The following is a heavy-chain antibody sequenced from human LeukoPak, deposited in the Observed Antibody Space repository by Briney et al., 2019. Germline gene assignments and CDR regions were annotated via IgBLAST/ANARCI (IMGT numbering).Heavy chain of an antibody. V-gene: IGHV1-2*02. J-gene: IGHJ4*02. D-gene: IGHD6-6*01. CDR2: INPNSGDT. CDR3: ARGPRGEQLVQSLFNY. Sequence: ASVKVSFKSSGYTFTGYHLHWVRQPPGQGLEWVGWINPNSGDTNYAQKYQGRVTMTGDTSISTAYKKLSRLRSDDTAVYYWARGPRGEQLVQSLFNYWGQGTLVTVSS. CDR1: GYTFTGYH.